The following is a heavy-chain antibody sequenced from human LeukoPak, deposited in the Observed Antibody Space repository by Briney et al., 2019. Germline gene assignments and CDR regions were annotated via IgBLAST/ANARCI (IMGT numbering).Heavy chain of an antibody. J-gene: IGHJ5*02. V-gene: IGHV4-34*01. CDR3: AKLGVIAVAGSNWFDP. D-gene: IGHD6-19*01. CDR2: INHSGST. Sequence: SETLSLTCAVYGGSFSGYYWSWIRQPPGKGLEWIGEINHSGSTNYNPSLKSRVTISVDTSKNQFSLKLSSVTAADTAVYYCAKLGVIAVAGSNWFDPWGQGTLVTVSS. CDR1: GGSFSGYY.